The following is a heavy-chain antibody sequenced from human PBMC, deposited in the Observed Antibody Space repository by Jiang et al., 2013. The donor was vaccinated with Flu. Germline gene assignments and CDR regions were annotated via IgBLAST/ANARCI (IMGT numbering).Heavy chain of an antibody. V-gene: IGHV4-31*03. CDR2: IYYSGST. CDR3: ARGRYSSSWYLGE. Sequence: PGLVKPSRTLSLTCTVSGGSISSGGYYWSWIRQHPGKGLEWIGYIYYSGSTYYNPSLKSRVTISVDTSKNQFSLKLSSVTAADTAVYYCARGRYSSSWYLGEWGQGTLVTVSS. CDR1: GGSISSGGYY. J-gene: IGHJ4*02. D-gene: IGHD6-13*01.